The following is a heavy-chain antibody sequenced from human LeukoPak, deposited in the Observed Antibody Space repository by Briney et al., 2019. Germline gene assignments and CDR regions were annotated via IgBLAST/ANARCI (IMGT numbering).Heavy chain of an antibody. Sequence: QPGGSLRLSCAASGFSFSSYEMNWVRQAPGKGLEWVSYISSSGSTIYYADSVKGRFTISRDKSKNTLYLQMNSLRPEDTAVYYCARAMSSRWYWYFDLWGQGTLVTVSS. CDR3: ARAMSSRWYWYFDL. CDR1: GFSFSSYE. V-gene: IGHV3-48*03. J-gene: IGHJ4*02. CDR2: ISSSGSTI. D-gene: IGHD6-13*01.